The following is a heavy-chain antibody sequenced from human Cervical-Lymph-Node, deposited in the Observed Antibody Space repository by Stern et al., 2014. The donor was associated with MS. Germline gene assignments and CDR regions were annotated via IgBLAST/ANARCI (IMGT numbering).Heavy chain of an antibody. CDR1: GFSLSTSGVG. CDR3: AHRRGGYGSSGDWNGAAFDI. D-gene: IGHD3-22*01. J-gene: IGHJ3*02. V-gene: IGHV2-5*02. CDR2: IPWGDDN. Sequence: QVTLRESGPTLVKPTQTLTLTCSISGFSLSTSGVGVGWIRQAPGKAPEWLALIPWGDDNRYSPSLKSRLTGVRDASNNLVVLIMTNMGPVDTATYYCAHRRGGYGSSGDWNGAAFDIWGQGTGVSVSS.